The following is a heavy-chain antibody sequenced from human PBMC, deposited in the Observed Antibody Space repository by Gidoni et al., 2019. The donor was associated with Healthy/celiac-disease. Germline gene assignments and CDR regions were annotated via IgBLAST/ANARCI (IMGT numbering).Heavy chain of an antibody. D-gene: IGHD1-26*01. V-gene: IGHV4-34*01. J-gene: IGHJ3*02. CDR3: ARGGIVGAPDIFDI. CDR2: INHSGRT. Sequence: QVQLQHWGAGLLKPSETLSLTCAVYGGSFSGYYWSWIRQPPGKGLEWIGEINHSGRTNYNPSLKSRVTVSVDTSKNQFSLKLSSVTAADTAVYYCARGGIVGAPDIFDIWGQGTMVTVSS. CDR1: GGSFSGYY.